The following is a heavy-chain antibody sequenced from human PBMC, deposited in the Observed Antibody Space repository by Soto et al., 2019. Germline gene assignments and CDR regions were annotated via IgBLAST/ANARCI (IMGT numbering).Heavy chain of an antibody. V-gene: IGHV4-61*08. Sequence: SETLSLTCTVSGGSISSGGYYWTWIRQPPGKGLEWIGYIYYSGSTNYNPSLKSRVSISVDTSKNQFSLKLSSVTAADTAVYYCARRYGGNFDYWGQGTLVTVSS. CDR1: GGSISSGGYY. CDR2: IYYSGST. D-gene: IGHD1-26*01. CDR3: ARRYGGNFDY. J-gene: IGHJ4*02.